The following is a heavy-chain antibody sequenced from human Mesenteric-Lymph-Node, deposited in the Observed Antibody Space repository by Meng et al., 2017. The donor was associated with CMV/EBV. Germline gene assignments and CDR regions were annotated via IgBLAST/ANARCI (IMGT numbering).Heavy chain of an antibody. CDR2: IYYSGSA. Sequence: LRLSCNVSGGSINNADYYWNWIRQSPGKGLEWIGYIYYSGSAYYTPSLKSRLNMSVDTSKNQFSLHLSSVTAADTAVYYCARDGCSSTSCPIDYWGQGTLVTVSS. CDR1: GGSINNADYY. D-gene: IGHD2-2*01. J-gene: IGHJ4*02. V-gene: IGHV4-30-4*08. CDR3: ARDGCSSTSCPIDY.